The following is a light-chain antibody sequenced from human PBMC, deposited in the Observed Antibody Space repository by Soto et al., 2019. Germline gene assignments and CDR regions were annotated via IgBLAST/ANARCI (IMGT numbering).Light chain of an antibody. CDR2: GAS. CDR1: QSVSNNY. Sequence: IVLTQAPGTLSLSPGERATLSCRASQSVSNNYLAWFQQKPDQAPRLLIYGASRRAAGIPDRFSGSGSETDFTLTISRLEPDDLAVYYCQQYGSSPHTFGQGTQLEIK. CDR3: QQYGSSPHT. V-gene: IGKV3-20*01. J-gene: IGKJ2*01.